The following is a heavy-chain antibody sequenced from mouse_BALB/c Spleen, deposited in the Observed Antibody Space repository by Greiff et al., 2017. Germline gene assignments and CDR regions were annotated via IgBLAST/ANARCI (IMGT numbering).Heavy chain of an antibody. CDR2: ISYSGST. D-gene: IGHD1-1*01. CDR1: GDSITSGY. V-gene: IGHV3-8*02. CDR3: ARYPLYYGSSPPYAMDY. J-gene: IGHJ4*01. Sequence: EVQLVESGPSLVKPSQTLSLTCSVTGDSITSGYWNWIRKFPGNKLEYMGYISYSGSTYYNPSLKSRISITRDTSKNQYYLQLNSVTTEDTATYYCARYPLYYGSSPPYAMDYWGQGTSVTVSS.